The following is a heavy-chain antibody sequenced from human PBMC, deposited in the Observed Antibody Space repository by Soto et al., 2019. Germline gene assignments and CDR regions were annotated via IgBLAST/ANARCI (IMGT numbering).Heavy chain of an antibody. V-gene: IGHV3-23*01. CDR3: AKDVPPYYSSDGY. CDR2: ISGSGGST. Sequence: EVQLLESGGGLVQPGGSLRLSCAASGFIFSSYAMSWVRQAPEKGMEWVSAISGSGGSTYYADSVKGRFTISRDNSKNTLYLQMNTLRAEDTAVYYCAKDVPPYYSSDGYWGQGTLVTVSS. D-gene: IGHD6-19*01. CDR1: GFIFSSYA. J-gene: IGHJ4*02.